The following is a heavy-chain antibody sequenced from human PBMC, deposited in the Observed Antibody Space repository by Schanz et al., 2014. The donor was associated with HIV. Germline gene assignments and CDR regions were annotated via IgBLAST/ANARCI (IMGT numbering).Heavy chain of an antibody. CDR2: IWYDGSQK. V-gene: IGHV3-33*01. Sequence: QVQLVESGGGVVQPGRSLRLSCAASGFIFSRYGMHWVRQAPGKGLEWVAVIWYDGSQKYYADSVKGRFSISRDNSKNTLYFQMNSLRVEDTAVYYCARDEGRYCSGGSCYYNGVDVWGQGTTVTVSS. CDR3: ARDEGRYCSGGSCYYNGVDV. D-gene: IGHD2-15*01. J-gene: IGHJ6*02. CDR1: GFIFSRYG.